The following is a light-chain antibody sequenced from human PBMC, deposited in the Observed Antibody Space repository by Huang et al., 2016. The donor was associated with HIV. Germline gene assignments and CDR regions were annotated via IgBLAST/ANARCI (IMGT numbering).Light chain of an antibody. Sequence: DIQMTQSPSSLSASVGARVTITCRARRDISNTLAWYQQNPGKAPKLLIYATSKLHTWVSSRFTDSGYGTGYTLTITSLQPEDFGTYYCQQYYSNPRTFGGGTKVEIK. V-gene: IGKV1-NL1*01. CDR1: RDISNT. CDR3: QQYYSNPRT. J-gene: IGKJ4*01. CDR2: ATS.